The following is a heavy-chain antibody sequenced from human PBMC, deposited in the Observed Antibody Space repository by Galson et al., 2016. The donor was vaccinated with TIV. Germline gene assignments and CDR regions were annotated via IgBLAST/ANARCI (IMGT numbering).Heavy chain of an antibody. V-gene: IGHV3-23*05. J-gene: IGHJ3*01. Sequence: SLRLSCAASGFSFNNYAMNWVRQAPGKGLEWVSTIYSGGTPEYADSVKGRFIISRDTLKNTVSLQMNTLRTEDTAVYFCARVQESLAAVEAFDVWGQGTLVTVSS. CDR1: GFSFNNYA. CDR2: IYSGGTP. D-gene: IGHD2-15*01. CDR3: ARVQESLAAVEAFDV.